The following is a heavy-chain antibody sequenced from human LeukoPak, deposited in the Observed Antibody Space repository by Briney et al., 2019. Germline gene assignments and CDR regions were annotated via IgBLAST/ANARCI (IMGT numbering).Heavy chain of an antibody. D-gene: IGHD6-19*01. Sequence: SETLSLTCTVSGGSISSYYWSWIRQPPGKGLEWIGYIYYSGSTNYNPSLKSRVTISVDTSKNQFSLKLSSVTAADTAVYYCARKAWQWLGDYFDYWGQGTLVTVSS. CDR2: IYYSGST. CDR1: GGSISSYY. V-gene: IGHV4-59*01. CDR3: ARKAWQWLGDYFDY. J-gene: IGHJ4*02.